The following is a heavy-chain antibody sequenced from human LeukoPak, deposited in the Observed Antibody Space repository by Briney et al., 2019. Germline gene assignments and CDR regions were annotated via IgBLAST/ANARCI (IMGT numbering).Heavy chain of an antibody. D-gene: IGHD2-15*01. CDR1: GGTFSSYA. CDR2: IIPIFGTA. Sequence: AASVKVSCKASGGTFSSYAISWVRQAPGQGLEWMGGIIPIFGTANYAQKFQGRVTITTDESTSTAYMELSSLRSEDTAVYYCASGPQGGYFDYWGQGTLVTVSS. V-gene: IGHV1-69*05. CDR3: ASGPQGGYFDY. J-gene: IGHJ4*02.